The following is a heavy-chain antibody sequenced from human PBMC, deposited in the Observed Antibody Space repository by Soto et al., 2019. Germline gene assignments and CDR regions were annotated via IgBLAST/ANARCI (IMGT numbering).Heavy chain of an antibody. CDR1: GGSVSSGSYY. J-gene: IGHJ6*02. Sequence: SETLSLTCTVSGGSVSSGSYYWSWIRQPPGKGLEWIGYIYYSGSTNYNPSLKSRVTISVDTSKNQFSLKLSSVTAADTAVYYCARDLSGWYPYYGMDVWGQGTTVTVSS. CDR2: IYYSGST. V-gene: IGHV4-61*01. D-gene: IGHD6-19*01. CDR3: ARDLSGWYPYYGMDV.